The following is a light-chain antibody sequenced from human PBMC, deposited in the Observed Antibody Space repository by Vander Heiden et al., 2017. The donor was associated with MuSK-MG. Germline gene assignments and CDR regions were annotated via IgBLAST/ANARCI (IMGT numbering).Light chain of an antibody. CDR3: QHYGRPAGFT. CDR2: GAF. J-gene: IGKJ3*01. CDR1: QSVSSTN. V-gene: IGKV3-20*01. Sequence: EIVLKQSPGTVSLSPGERATLSCRASQSVSSTNLAWYQQKPGQAPRLLIYGAFSRATGIPDRFSGSGSGTDFTLTISRLEPEDFAVYYCQHYGRPAGFTFGPGTKVDIK.